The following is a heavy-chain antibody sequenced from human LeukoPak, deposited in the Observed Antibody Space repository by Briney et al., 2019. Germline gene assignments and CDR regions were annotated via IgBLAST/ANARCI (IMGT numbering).Heavy chain of an antibody. CDR1: GYSISSGYY. J-gene: IGHJ4*02. CDR2: IYHSGST. CDR3: ARQTVGLFDY. V-gene: IGHV4-38-2*01. Sequence: PSETLSLTCAVSGYSISSGYYWGWIRQPPWKGLEWIGSIYHSGSTYYNPSLKSRVTISVDTSKNQFSLKLSSVTAADTAVYYCARQTVGLFDYWGQGTLVTVSS.